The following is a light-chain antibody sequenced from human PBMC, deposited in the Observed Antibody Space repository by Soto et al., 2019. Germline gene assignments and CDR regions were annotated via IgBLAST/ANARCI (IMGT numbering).Light chain of an antibody. CDR3: QQYESYPVT. Sequence: DIQMTQSPSTLSASVGDRVSTTCRASQSIGSSLAWYQQKPGKAPKVLIYKASSLESGVPSKFSGSGSGTEFTLTITSLQPDDFATYYCQQYESYPVTFGGGTEVEIK. J-gene: IGKJ4*01. CDR2: KAS. CDR1: QSIGSS. V-gene: IGKV1-5*03.